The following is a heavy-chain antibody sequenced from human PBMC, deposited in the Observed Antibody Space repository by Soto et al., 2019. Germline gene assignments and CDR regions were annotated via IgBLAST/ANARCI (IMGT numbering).Heavy chain of an antibody. CDR3: ARARRSAAYYDFWSGFYGMDV. D-gene: IGHD3-3*01. J-gene: IGHJ6*02. V-gene: IGHV4-31*03. CDR2: IYYSGST. CDR1: GGSISSGGYY. Sequence: SETLSLTCTVSGGSISSGGYYWSWIRQHPGKGLEWIGYIYYSGSTYYNPSLKSRVTISVDTSKNQFSLKLSSVTAADTVVYYCARARRSAAYYDFWSGFYGMDVWGQGTTVTSP.